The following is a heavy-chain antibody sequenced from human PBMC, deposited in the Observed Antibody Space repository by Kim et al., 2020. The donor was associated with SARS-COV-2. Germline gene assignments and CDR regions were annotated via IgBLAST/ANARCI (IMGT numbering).Heavy chain of an antibody. Sequence: GGSLRLSCAASGFTFDDYAMHWVRQAPGKGLEWVSLISGDGGSTYYADSVKGRFTISRDNSKNSLYLQMNSLRTEDTALYYCAKAPSGGDYSRRYYGMDVWGQGTTVTVSS. J-gene: IGHJ6*02. CDR2: ISGDGGST. CDR3: AKAPSGGDYSRRYYGMDV. V-gene: IGHV3-43*02. D-gene: IGHD4-17*01. CDR1: GFTFDDYA.